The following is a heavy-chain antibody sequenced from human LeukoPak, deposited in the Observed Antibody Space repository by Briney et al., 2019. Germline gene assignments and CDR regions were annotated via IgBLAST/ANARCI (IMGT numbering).Heavy chain of an antibody. Sequence: GGSLRLSCAASGFTFSSYAMHWVRQAPGKGLEWVAFTRYDATKKYYADSVKDRFTISRDDSKNTIYLQMNSLRAEDTAVYYCATESNGNYPAEHAFHIWGQGTMVTVSS. V-gene: IGHV3-30*02. D-gene: IGHD1-7*01. CDR1: GFTFSSYA. CDR3: ATESNGNYPAEHAFHI. J-gene: IGHJ3*02. CDR2: TRYDATKK.